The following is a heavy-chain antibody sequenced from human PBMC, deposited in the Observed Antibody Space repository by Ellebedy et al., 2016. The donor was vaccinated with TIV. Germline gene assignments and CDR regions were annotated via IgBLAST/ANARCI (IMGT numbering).Heavy chain of an antibody. CDR3: VRVYGYYYGMDV. CDR2: ISGSGGTT. Sequence: GESLKISXAASGFTFSSYAMSWVRQAPGKGLEWVSGISGSGGTTYYADSVKGRFTISRDNAKNSLYLQMNSLRDEDTAVYYCVRVYGYYYGMDVWGQGTTVTVSS. J-gene: IGHJ6*02. D-gene: IGHD2-8*01. CDR1: GFTFSSYA. V-gene: IGHV3-23*01.